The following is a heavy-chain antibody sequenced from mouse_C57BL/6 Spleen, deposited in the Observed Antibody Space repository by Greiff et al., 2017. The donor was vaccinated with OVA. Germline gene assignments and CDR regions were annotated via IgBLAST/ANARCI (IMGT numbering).Heavy chain of an antibody. CDR2: ISYDGSN. J-gene: IGHJ1*03. Sequence: EVQLQESGPGLVKPSQSLSLTCSVTGYSITSGYYWNWIRQFPGNKLEWMGYISYDGSNNYNPSLKNRISITRDTSKNQFFLKLNSVTTEDTATYYCARDLRLLRGYFDVWGTGTTVTVSS. CDR3: ARDLRLLRGYFDV. V-gene: IGHV3-6*01. D-gene: IGHD1-1*01. CDR1: GYSITSGYY.